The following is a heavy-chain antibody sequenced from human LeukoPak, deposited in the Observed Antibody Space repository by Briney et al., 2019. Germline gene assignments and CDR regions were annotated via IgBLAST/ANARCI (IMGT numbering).Heavy chain of an antibody. D-gene: IGHD2-15*01. J-gene: IGHJ4*02. CDR3: ATPRGIVVVVAAPSFDF. CDR1: EFTFRNYW. CDR2: INNDGSTK. Sequence: PGGSLRLSCEGFEFTFRNYWMSWVRQAPGKGLEGVANINNDGSTKNYVDYAKGRFTISRDNGKNSLYLQLTSLRADDTAVYYCATPRGIVVVVAAPSFDFWGQGTLVTVSS. V-gene: IGHV3-7*03.